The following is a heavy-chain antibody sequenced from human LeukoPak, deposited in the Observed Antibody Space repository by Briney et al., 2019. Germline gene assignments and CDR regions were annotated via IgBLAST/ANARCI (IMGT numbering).Heavy chain of an antibody. J-gene: IGHJ4*02. D-gene: IGHD1-26*01. CDR3: IKEGGRQHVYFDF. CDR2: ISPNSAHI. Sequence: PGGSLRLSCAASGFTFDDYALHWVRQAPGKGLKWVSGISPNSAHIGYADSVKGRFTISRDNANNPLYLQMNSLRVDDTALYYCIKEGGRQHVYFDFWGQGTLVTVSS. CDR1: GFTFDDYA. V-gene: IGHV3-9*01.